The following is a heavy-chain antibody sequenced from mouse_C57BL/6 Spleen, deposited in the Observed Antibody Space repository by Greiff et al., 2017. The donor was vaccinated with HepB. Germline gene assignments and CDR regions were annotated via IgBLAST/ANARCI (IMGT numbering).Heavy chain of an antibody. CDR2: IHPNSGST. Sequence: QVQLQQPGAELVKPGASVKLSCKASGYTFTSYWMHWVKQRPGQGLEWIGMIHPNSGSTNYNEKFKSKATLTVDKSSSTAYMQLSSLTSEDSAVYYCARGFYSYYAMDYWGQGTSVTVSS. J-gene: IGHJ4*01. V-gene: IGHV1-64*01. D-gene: IGHD2-1*01. CDR1: GYTFTSYW. CDR3: ARGFYSYYAMDY.